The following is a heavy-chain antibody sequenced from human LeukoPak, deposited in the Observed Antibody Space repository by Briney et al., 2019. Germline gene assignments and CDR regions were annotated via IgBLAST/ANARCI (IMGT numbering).Heavy chain of an antibody. J-gene: IGHJ5*02. CDR3: AKSYQLHPGWFDP. Sequence: GGSLRLSCAASGFTFSSYSMNWVRQAPGKGLEWVSSISSSSYIYYADSVKGRFTISRDNSKNSLYLQMNSLRTEDTALYYCAKSYQLHPGWFDPWGQGTLVTVSS. CDR2: ISSSSYI. CDR1: GFTFSSYS. V-gene: IGHV3-21*04. D-gene: IGHD2-2*01.